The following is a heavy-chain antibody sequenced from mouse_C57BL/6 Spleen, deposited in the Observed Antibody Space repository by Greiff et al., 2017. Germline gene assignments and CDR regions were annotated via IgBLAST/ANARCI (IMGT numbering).Heavy chain of an antibody. CDR2: ISAGGSYT. CDR1: GFTFSSYA. V-gene: IGHV5-4*01. CDR3: ARDGTTAFDY. J-gene: IGHJ2*01. D-gene: IGHD2-14*01. Sequence: EVQLVESGGGLVKPGGSLKLSCAASGFTFSSYAMSWVRQTPEKRLEWVATISAGGSYTYYPDNVKGRFTISRDNAKNNLYLQMSHLKSEDTAIYYCARDGTTAFDYWGQGTTLTVSS.